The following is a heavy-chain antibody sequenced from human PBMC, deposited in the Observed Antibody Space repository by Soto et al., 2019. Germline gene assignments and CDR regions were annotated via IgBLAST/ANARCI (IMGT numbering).Heavy chain of an antibody. D-gene: IGHD4-4*01. V-gene: IGHV3-33*01. CDR3: ARESGALTVTRYNWFDP. Sequence: GWPLRHSWTASLFTFSSYGRQWVVKCPVKVLGWVAVIWYDGSNKYYAESVKGRFTISRDNSKNTLYLQINSLRAEDTAVYYCARESGALTVTRYNWFDPWGQGTLVTVSS. CDR1: LFTFSSYG. CDR2: IWYDGSNK. J-gene: IGHJ5*02.